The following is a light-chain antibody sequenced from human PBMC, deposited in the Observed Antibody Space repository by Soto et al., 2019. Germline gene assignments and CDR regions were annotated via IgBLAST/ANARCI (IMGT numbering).Light chain of an antibody. Sequence: QSALTQPHSASGTPGQRVTISCSGSSSNIGSNSVHWFQQVPGTAPKPLIYSSNQRPSGVPERFSGSKSGTSASLAISGLQSEDEADYYCAAWDDRLTAHIFGTGTKVTVL. CDR3: AAWDDRLTAHI. CDR1: SSNIGSNS. J-gene: IGLJ1*01. V-gene: IGLV1-44*01. CDR2: SSN.